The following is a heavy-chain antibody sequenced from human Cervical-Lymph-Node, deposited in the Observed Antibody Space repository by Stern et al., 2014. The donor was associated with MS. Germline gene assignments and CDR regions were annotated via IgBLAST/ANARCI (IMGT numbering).Heavy chain of an antibody. J-gene: IGHJ6*02. CDR2: FDPEDGAT. CDR1: GYTLTELS. CDR3: ATDRDDFRSGYSAPTKGYGLDV. Sequence: VQLVQSGAEVKKPGASVKVSCKVSGYTLTELSMHWVRQAPGKGLEWVGGFDPEDGATIYAQKFQGRVTMTEDTSTDTAYMELSSLRSEDTAVYYCATDRDDFRSGYSAPTKGYGLDVWGQGTTVTVTS. D-gene: IGHD3-3*01. V-gene: IGHV1-24*01.